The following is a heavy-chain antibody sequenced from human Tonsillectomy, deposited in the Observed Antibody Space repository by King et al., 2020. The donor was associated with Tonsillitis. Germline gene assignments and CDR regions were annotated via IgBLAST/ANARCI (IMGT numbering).Heavy chain of an antibody. D-gene: IGHD3-3*01. CDR2: ISAYNGNT. CDR1: GYTFTSYG. V-gene: IGHV1-18*01. Sequence: QLVQSGAEVKKPGASVKVSCKASGYTFTSYGISWVRQAPGQGLEWMGWISAYNGNTNNAQKLQGRVTMTTDTSTSPPYMERGSLGSDDTAVYYCATPPPLCRIFGVVWGQGTLVTVSS. J-gene: IGHJ4*02. CDR3: ATPPPLCRIFGVV.